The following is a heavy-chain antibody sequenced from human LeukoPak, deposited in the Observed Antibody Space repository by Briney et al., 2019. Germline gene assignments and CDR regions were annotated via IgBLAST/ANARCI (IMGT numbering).Heavy chain of an antibody. CDR3: VRVLDRFDP. D-gene: IGHD1-1*01. V-gene: IGHV3-66*01. CDR1: GFTVSRNY. Sequence: GGSLRLSCAASGFTVSRNYMSWVRQAPGKGLEWVSIIHSDGSTYYADSVKGRFTISRDNSKNTLYLQMNGLRAEDTAVYYCVRVLDRFDPWGQGSLVTVPP. J-gene: IGHJ5*02. CDR2: IHSDGST.